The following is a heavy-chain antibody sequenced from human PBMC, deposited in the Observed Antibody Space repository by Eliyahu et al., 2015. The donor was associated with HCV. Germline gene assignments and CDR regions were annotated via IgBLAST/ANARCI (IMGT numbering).Heavy chain of an antibody. V-gene: IGHV3-33*01. CDR2: IWYDGSNK. Sequence: QVQLVESGGGVVQPGRSLRLSCAASGFTFSSYGMPWVRQAPGKGLEWVAVIWYDGSNKYYADSVKGRFTISRDNSKNTLYLQMNSLRAEDTAVYYCARDWGSTTDFGYWGQGTLVTVSS. J-gene: IGHJ4*02. D-gene: IGHD3-16*01. CDR1: GFTFSSYG. CDR3: ARDWGSTTDFGY.